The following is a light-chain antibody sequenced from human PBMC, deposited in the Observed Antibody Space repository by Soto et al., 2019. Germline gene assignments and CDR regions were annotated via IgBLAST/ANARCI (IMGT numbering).Light chain of an antibody. Sequence: IVMTQSPATLSVSPGEKATLSCRASQSIGSNLAWYQQKPGQAPRLLIYDAYTRATGIPARFSGSGSGTEYTLTNSSLQSEDSAVYYCQQCSWHPFTVTFGGGTKVEIK. J-gene: IGKJ4*01. CDR2: DAY. V-gene: IGKV3-15*01. CDR3: QQCSWHPFTVT. CDR1: QSIGSN.